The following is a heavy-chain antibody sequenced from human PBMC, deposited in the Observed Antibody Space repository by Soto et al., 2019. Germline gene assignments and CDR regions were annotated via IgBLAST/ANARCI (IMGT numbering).Heavy chain of an antibody. CDR3: AREFGTTVTTFDY. CDR2: VYYTGTT. Sequence: SETLSLTCTVSDGSISDYYWSWIRQPPGKGLEWIGYVYYTGTTNYNPSLKSRVNMSMDTSKNQFSLKLSSVTAADTAVYYCAREFGTTVTTFDYWGQGTLVTVSS. CDR1: DGSISDYY. V-gene: IGHV4-59*01. D-gene: IGHD4-17*01. J-gene: IGHJ4*02.